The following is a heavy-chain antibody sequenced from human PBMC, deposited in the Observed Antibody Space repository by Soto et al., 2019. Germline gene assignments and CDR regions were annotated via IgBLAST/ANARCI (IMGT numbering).Heavy chain of an antibody. CDR2: ISSSGSTI. D-gene: IGHD2-2*01. CDR1: GFTFSDYY. V-gene: IGHV3-11*01. CDR3: ARERSGLGYCSSTSCFSNDY. Sequence: PGGSLRLSCAASGFTFSDYYMSWIRQAPGKGLEWVSYISSSGSTIYYADSVKGRFTISRDNAKNSLYLQMNSLRAEDTAVYYCARERSGLGYCSSTSCFSNDYWGQGTLVTVSS. J-gene: IGHJ4*02.